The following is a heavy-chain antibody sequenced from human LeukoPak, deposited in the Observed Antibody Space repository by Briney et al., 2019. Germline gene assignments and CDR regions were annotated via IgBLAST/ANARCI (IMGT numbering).Heavy chain of an antibody. D-gene: IGHD6-13*01. CDR2: TYYRSKWYN. CDR3: ARDSGSSSGSDYYGMDV. V-gene: IGHV6-1*01. CDR1: GDSVSSNSAA. J-gene: IGHJ6*02. Sequence: SQTLSLTCAISGDSVSSNSAAWNWIRQSPSRGPEWLGRTYYRSKWYNDYAVSVKSRITINPDTSKNQFSLQLNSVTPEDTAVYYCARDSGSSSGSDYYGMDVWGQGTTVTVSS.